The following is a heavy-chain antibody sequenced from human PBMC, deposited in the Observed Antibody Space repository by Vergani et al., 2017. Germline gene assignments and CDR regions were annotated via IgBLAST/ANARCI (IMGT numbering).Heavy chain of an antibody. CDR1: GYTFTSYG. Sequence: QVQLVQSGAEVKKPGASVKVSCKASGYTFTSYGISWVRQAPGQGLEWMGRIIPILGIANYAQKFQGRVTITADKSTSTAYMELSSLRSEDTAVYYCARGGAYYYGMDVWGQGTTVTVSS. J-gene: IGHJ6*02. V-gene: IGHV1-69*04. D-gene: IGHD3-16*01. CDR2: IIPILGIA. CDR3: ARGGAYYYGMDV.